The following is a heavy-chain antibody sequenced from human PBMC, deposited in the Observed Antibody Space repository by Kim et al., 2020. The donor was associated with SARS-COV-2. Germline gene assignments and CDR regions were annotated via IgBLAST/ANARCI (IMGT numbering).Heavy chain of an antibody. CDR3: AKDGSSSRINGMDV. CDR2: ISYDGSNK. Sequence: GGSLRLSCAASGFTFSSYGMHWVRQAPGKGLEWVAVISYDGSNKYYADSVKGRFTISRDNSKNTLYLQMNSLRAEDTAVYYCAKDGSSSRINGMDVWGQGTTVTVSS. V-gene: IGHV3-30*18. CDR1: GFTFSSYG. J-gene: IGHJ6*02. D-gene: IGHD6-6*01.